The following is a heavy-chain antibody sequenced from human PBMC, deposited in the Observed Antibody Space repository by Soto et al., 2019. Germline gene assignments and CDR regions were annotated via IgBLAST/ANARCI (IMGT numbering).Heavy chain of an antibody. CDR3: ETLVVVSPVANV. CDR2: IFYAGPA. V-gene: IGHV4-39*01. Sequence: SETLSLTGNISGGSINTNNYYWGWVRQPPGKGLEWIGSIFYAGPAYYSPSVKSRVPVSLVTSKPQLPVKLQSVPAEDTAVYYCETLVVVSPVANVWAQETLVTVS. J-gene: IGHJ4*02. CDR1: GGSINTNNYY. D-gene: IGHD2-2*01.